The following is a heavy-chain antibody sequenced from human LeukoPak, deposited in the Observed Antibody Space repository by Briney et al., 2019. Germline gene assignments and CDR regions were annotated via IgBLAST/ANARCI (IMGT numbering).Heavy chain of an antibody. CDR2: INHSGST. CDR3: ARGAYDILTGYLDY. D-gene: IGHD3-9*01. Sequence: SETLSLTCAVYGGSFSGYYWSWIRQPPGKGREWIGEINHSGSTNYNPSLKSRVTISVDTSKNQFSLKLSSVTAADTAVYYCARGAYDILTGYLDYWGQGTLVTVSS. V-gene: IGHV4-34*01. CDR1: GGSFSGYY. J-gene: IGHJ4*02.